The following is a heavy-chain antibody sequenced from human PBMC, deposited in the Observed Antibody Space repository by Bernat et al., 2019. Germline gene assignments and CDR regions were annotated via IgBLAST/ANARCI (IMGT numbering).Heavy chain of an antibody. J-gene: IGHJ4*02. Sequence: QLPLQESGPGLVKPSETLSLTCTVSGGSISSSSYYWGWIRQPPGKGLEWIGSIYYSGSTYYNPSLKSRVTISVDTSKNQFSLKLSSVTAADTAVYYCVRYYDSSGYYIRYWGQGTLVTVSS. CDR3: VRYYDSSGYYIRY. CDR1: GGSISSSSYY. CDR2: IYYSGST. D-gene: IGHD3-22*01. V-gene: IGHV4-39*01.